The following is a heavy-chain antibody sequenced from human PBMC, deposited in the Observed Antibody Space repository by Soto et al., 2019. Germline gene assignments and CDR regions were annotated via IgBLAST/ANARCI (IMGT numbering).Heavy chain of an antibody. Sequence: QVQMVQSGAEVKKPGSSARVSCKVSGGTFSRHSISWVRQAPGQGLEWMGGIIPIFDATQYAQKFQGRLTITPDESTATFPMGLSRLRPDNPAIYYCALDSPALRGSWGKASLVRVSS. CDR2: IIPIFDAT. J-gene: IGHJ4*02. CDR3: ALDSPALRGS. CDR1: GGTFSRHS. V-gene: IGHV1-69*01. D-gene: IGHD3-10*01.